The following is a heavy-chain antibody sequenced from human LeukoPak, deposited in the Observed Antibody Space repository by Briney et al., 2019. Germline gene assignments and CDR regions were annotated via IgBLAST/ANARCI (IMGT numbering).Heavy chain of an antibody. Sequence: ASVKVSCKASGYPFTTYDINWVRQAPGQGLEWMGWMNPNSRNTGYAQRFQGRVTMTRSTSISTAYMELSSLRSEDTAVYYCVRKFLGSRGYYFDYWGQGTLVTVSS. J-gene: IGHJ4*02. D-gene: IGHD3-10*01. V-gene: IGHV1-8*01. CDR1: GYPFTTYD. CDR2: MNPNSRNT. CDR3: VRKFLGSRGYYFDY.